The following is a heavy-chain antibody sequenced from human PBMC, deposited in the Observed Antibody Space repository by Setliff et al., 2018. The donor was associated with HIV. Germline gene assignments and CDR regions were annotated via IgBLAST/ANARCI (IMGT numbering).Heavy chain of an antibody. CDR2: ISGSGGST. Sequence: PGGSLRLSCAASGFTFSNYAMSWVRQAPGKGLEWVSSISGSGGSTYYADSVKGRFTISRDNAKNSLYLQMNSLRAEDTAVYYCARSRAAGFDDWGQGTLVTVSS. CDR3: ARSRAAGFDD. J-gene: IGHJ4*02. D-gene: IGHD6-13*01. CDR1: GFTFSNYA. V-gene: IGHV3-23*01.